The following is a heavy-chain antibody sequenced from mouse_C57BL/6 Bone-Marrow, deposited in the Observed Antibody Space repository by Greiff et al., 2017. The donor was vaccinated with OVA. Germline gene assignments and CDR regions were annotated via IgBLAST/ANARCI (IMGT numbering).Heavy chain of an antibody. Sequence: EVQRVESVAELVRPGASVKLSCTASGFNITNTYMHWVKQRPEPGLEWIGRIDPANGHTKYAPKFQGKATITADTSSNTAYLQLSSLTSEDTAIYYCASPWDYGSWFAYWGQGTLVTVSA. V-gene: IGHV14-3*01. J-gene: IGHJ3*01. D-gene: IGHD1-2*01. CDR2: IDPANGHT. CDR3: ASPWDYGSWFAY. CDR1: GFNITNTY.